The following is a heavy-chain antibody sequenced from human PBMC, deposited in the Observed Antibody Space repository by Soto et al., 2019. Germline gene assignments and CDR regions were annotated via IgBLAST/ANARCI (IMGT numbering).Heavy chain of an antibody. J-gene: IGHJ4*02. D-gene: IGHD6-13*01. V-gene: IGHV3-23*01. Sequence: PGGSLRLSCAASGFTFSTYAMTWVRQAPGKGLEWVSAISGSGGSTYYADSVKGRFTISRDNSKNTLYLQMNSLRAEDTAVYYCAYSSTPFDYWGQGTLVTVSS. CDR3: AYSSTPFDY. CDR2: ISGSGGST. CDR1: GFTFSTYA.